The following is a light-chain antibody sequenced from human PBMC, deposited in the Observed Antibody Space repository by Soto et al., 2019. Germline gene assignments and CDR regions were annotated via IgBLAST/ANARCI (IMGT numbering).Light chain of an antibody. V-gene: IGKV1-33*01. Sequence: DIQMTQSPSSLSASVGDRVTITCHASQDISNYLNWYQQKPGKAPKLLIYDASNLETGVPSRFSGSGSGTDFTFTISSLQPEDIATYYCQQYDNLPITFGQGTRLENK. CDR3: QQYDNLPIT. CDR1: QDISNY. CDR2: DAS. J-gene: IGKJ5*01.